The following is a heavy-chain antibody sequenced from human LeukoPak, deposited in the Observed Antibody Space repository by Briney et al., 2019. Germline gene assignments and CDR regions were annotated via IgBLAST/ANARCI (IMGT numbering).Heavy chain of an antibody. CDR2: ISAYNGNT. CDR3: ARAENIVVVPAASYFDY. Sequence: ASVKVSCKASGYTFTSYGISWVRQAPGQGLEWMGWISAYNGNTNYAQKLQGRVTMTTDTSTSTAYMELRSLRPDDTAVYYCARAENIVVVPAASYFDYWGQGTLVTVSS. CDR1: GYTFTSYG. V-gene: IGHV1-18*01. J-gene: IGHJ4*02. D-gene: IGHD2-2*01.